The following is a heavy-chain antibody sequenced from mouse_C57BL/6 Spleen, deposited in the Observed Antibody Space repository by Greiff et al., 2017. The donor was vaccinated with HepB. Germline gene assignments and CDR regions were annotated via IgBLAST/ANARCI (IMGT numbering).Heavy chain of an antibody. CDR2: IDPENGDT. D-gene: IGHD1-1*01. CDR1: GFNIKDDY. CDR3: TPNVYGY. J-gene: IGHJ2*01. Sequence: VQLQQSGAELVRPGASVKLSCTASGFNIKDDYMHWVKQRPEQGLEWIGWIDPENGDTEYAPKFQGKATITAYTSSNTAYLQLNSLTSEDTAVYYCTPNVYGYWGQGTTLTVST. V-gene: IGHV14-4*01.